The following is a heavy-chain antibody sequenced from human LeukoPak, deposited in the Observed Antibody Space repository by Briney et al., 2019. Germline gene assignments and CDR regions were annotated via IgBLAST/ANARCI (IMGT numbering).Heavy chain of an antibody. CDR3: AKWGDYDVLTGYYVPDY. CDR2: ILGSGGST. D-gene: IGHD3-9*01. Sequence: GGSLRLSCAASGFTFSNYAMSWVRQAPGKGLEWVSGILGSGGSTYYADSVKGRFSVSRDSSKSTLYLQMNSLRAEDTALYYCAKWGDYDVLTGYYVPDYWGQGTLVTVFS. CDR1: GFTFSNYA. J-gene: IGHJ4*02. V-gene: IGHV3-23*01.